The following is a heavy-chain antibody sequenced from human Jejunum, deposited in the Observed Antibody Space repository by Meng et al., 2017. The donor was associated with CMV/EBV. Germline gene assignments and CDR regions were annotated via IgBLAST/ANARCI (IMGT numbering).Heavy chain of an antibody. CDR3: ARTQDCSTTSCYTGFDP. V-gene: IGHV4-30-4*08. CDR2: IKYSGRT. J-gene: IGHJ5*02. D-gene: IGHD2-2*01. CDR1: SSSGDYY. Sequence: SSSGDYYWSWIRQPPGKGLEWIGFIKYSGRTYYNPSLTSRVTISLDTSENHFSLRLSSVTAADTAVYYCARTQDCSTTSCYTGFDPWGQGTLVTVSS.